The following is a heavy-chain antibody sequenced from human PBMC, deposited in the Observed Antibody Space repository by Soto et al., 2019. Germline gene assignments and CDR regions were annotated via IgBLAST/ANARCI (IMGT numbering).Heavy chain of an antibody. D-gene: IGHD3-16*01. Sequence: EVQLVESGGDLAKPGGSLRLSCAVSGFTFSYAWMNWVRQAPGKGLEWVGRTKSKTDGGTTDYAAPVKGRFTNLRDDSRNKVFLQMNNLGTDDTAVYYCATGGGDLLYWGQGTLVIDSS. J-gene: IGHJ4*02. CDR1: GFTFSYAW. V-gene: IGHV3-15*07. CDR2: TKSKTDGGTT. CDR3: ATGGGDLLY.